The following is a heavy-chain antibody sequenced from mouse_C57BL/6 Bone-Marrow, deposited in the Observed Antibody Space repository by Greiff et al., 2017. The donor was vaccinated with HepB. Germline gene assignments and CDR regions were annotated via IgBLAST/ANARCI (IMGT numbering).Heavy chain of an antibody. CDR3: ARDPVVDRYFDV. D-gene: IGHD1-1*01. CDR1: GYTFTSYW. V-gene: IGHV1-55*01. CDR2: IYPGSGST. Sequence: VQLQQSGAELVKPGASVKMSCKASGYTFTSYWITWVKQRPGQGLEWIGDIYPGSGSTNYNEKFKSKATLTVDTSSSTAYMQLSSLTSEDSAVYDCARDPVVDRYFDVWGTGTTVTVSS. J-gene: IGHJ1*03.